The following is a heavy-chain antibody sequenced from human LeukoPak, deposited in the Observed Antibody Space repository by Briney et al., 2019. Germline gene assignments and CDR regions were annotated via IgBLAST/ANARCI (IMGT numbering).Heavy chain of an antibody. D-gene: IGHD3-22*01. J-gene: IGHJ4*02. CDR3: ARSYDSGGYSSFDY. Sequence: GGSLRLSCAASGFTFSSYAMSWVCQAPGKGLEWVSAISGGGGSTYYADSVKGRFTISRDNSKNTLSLQMNSLRAEDTAVYYCARSYDSGGYSSFDYWGQGTLVSVSS. CDR2: ISGGGGST. V-gene: IGHV3-23*01. CDR1: GFTFSSYA.